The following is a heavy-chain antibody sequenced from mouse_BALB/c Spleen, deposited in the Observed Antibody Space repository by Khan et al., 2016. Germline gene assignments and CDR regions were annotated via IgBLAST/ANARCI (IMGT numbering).Heavy chain of an antibody. CDR3: SCSTQSFYALYY. CDR2: IDPFKGGT. V-gene: IGHV1S135*01. D-gene: IGHD1-1*01. J-gene: IGHJ4*01. CDR1: GYSFTSYY. Sequence: VQLQQSGPELMKPGASVKISCKASGYSFTSYYMHWVKQSHGKSLEWSGYIDPFKGGTSYNQKFKGKATLTVDKYSSTAYMHLGSLTSDDSAVCCCSCSTQSFYALYYLVPGTSVPVSS.